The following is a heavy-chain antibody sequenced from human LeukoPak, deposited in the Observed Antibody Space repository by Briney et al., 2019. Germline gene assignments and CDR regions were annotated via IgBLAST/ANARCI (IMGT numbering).Heavy chain of an antibody. CDR3: ARRYYYDSSRGGSYDY. J-gene: IGHJ4*02. CDR2: IYTSGST. CDR1: GGSISSYY. D-gene: IGHD3-22*01. Sequence: PSETLSLTCTVSGGSISSYYWSWIRQPAGKGLEWIGRIYTSGSTNYNPSLKSRVTMSVDTSKNQFSLKLSSVTAAGTAVYYCARRYYYDSSRGGSYDYWGQGTLVTVSS. V-gene: IGHV4-4*07.